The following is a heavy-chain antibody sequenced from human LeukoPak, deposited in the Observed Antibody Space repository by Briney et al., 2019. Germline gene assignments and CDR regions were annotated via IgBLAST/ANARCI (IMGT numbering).Heavy chain of an antibody. V-gene: IGHV1-8*01. CDR1: GYTFTSYD. J-gene: IGHJ5*02. Sequence: GASVKVSCKASGYTFTSYDINWVRPATGQGLEWMGWMNPNSCNTGYAQNFQGRGTMTRNTSISTAYMELSSLRSEDTAVYYCAREAYSSSKRPFDPWGQGTLVTVSS. CDR2: MNPNSCNT. D-gene: IGHD6-6*01. CDR3: AREAYSSSKRPFDP.